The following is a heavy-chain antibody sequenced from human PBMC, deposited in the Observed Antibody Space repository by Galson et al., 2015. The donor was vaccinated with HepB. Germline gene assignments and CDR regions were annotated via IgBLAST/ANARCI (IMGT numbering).Heavy chain of an antibody. CDR3: AKDQGYCTGGVCGGEYMDV. CDR2: ISWNSGSI. V-gene: IGHV3-9*01. Sequence: SLRLSCAASGFTFDDYAMHWVRQAPGKGLEWVSGISWNSGSIGYADSVRGRFTISRDNAKNSLYLQMNSLRAEDTALYYCAKDQGYCTGGVCGGEYMDVWGKGTTVTVSS. D-gene: IGHD2-8*02. J-gene: IGHJ6*03. CDR1: GFTFDDYA.